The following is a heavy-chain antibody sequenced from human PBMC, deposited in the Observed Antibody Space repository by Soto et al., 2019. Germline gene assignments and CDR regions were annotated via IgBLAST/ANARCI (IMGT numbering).Heavy chain of an antibody. CDR2: INPSGGST. J-gene: IGHJ4*02. V-gene: IGHV1-46*01. D-gene: IGHD3-3*01. Sequence: GSSVKVSCKESGYSFTSYYMHWLRQAPGQGLEWMGIINPSGGSTSYAQKFQGRVTMTRDTSTSTVYMELSSLRSEDTAVYYCARGREWLSPGDYWGQGTLVTVSS. CDR3: ARGREWLSPGDY. CDR1: GYSFTSYY.